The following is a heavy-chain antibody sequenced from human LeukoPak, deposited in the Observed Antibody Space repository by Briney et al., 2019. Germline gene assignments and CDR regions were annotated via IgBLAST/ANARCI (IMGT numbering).Heavy chain of an antibody. D-gene: IGHD5-12*01. V-gene: IGHV3-7*01. J-gene: IGHJ4*02. CDR3: ARDGLPFDF. CDR1: GFPFSNSW. CDR2: IKKDGSGI. Sequence: GGSLRLSCAVSGFPFSNSWMYWVRQAPGKGLEGVANIKKDGSGISYVDSVKGRFTISRDNAKNSLYLQMNSLRAEDRAVYFCARDGLPFDFWGQGTLVTVSS.